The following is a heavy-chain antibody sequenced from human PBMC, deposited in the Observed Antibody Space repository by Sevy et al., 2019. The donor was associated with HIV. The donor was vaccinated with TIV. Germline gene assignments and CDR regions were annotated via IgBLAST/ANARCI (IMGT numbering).Heavy chain of an antibody. J-gene: IGHJ3*02. CDR1: GGTFSIYA. D-gene: IGHD3-3*01. CDR2: IIPIFGTA. Sequence: ASVKVSCKDSGGTFSIYAISWVRQAPGQGLEWMGGIIPIFGTANYAQKFQGRVTITADNSTSTAYMELSSLRSEDTAVYYCASSRLILRFLEWLSRSASDIWGQGTMVTVSS. V-gene: IGHV1-69*06. CDR3: ASSRLILRFLEWLSRSASDI.